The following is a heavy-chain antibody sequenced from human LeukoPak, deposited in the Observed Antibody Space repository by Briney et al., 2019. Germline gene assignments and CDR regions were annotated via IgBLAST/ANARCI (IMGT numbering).Heavy chain of an antibody. CDR2: IYHSGST. CDR1: GGSISSSNYY. V-gene: IGHV4-39*01. CDR3: ASPSIGAFDI. J-gene: IGHJ3*02. Sequence: SATLSLTCTVSGGSISSSNYYWGWIRQPPGKGLEWIGSIYHSGSTYYNSPLKSRVTISVDTSKNQFSLKLSSATAADTAVYYCASPSIGAFDIWGQGTMVTVSS. D-gene: IGHD6-6*01.